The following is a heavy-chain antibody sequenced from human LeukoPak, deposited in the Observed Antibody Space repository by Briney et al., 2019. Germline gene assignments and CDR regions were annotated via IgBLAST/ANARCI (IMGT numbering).Heavy chain of an antibody. CDR3: AKDKYSSTWKYYFDY. D-gene: IGHD6-13*01. CDR1: GFTFSSYA. CDR2: ISGSGDNT. Sequence: SGGSLRLSCAASGFTFSSYAMTWVRQAPGKGLEWVSGISGSGDNTYHADSVKGRFTISRDNSKNTLYLQMNSLRAEDTAVYYCAKDKYSSTWKYYFDYWGQGALVTVSS. V-gene: IGHV3-23*01. J-gene: IGHJ4*02.